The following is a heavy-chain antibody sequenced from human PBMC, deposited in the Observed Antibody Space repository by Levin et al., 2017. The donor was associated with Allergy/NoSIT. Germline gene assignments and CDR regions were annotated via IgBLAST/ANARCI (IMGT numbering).Heavy chain of an antibody. CDR2: MYRSGST. CDR1: GGSVSSPINY. D-gene: IGHD3-22*01. J-gene: IGHJ4*02. Sequence: ESLKISCSVSGGSVSSPINYWGWIRQPPGKGLEWIGSMYRSGSTYYNPSLKTRVTISVDTSKNQFSLNLTSVTAADTAVYYCARGLVVVVRRFDSWGQGTLVTVSS. V-gene: IGHV4-39*07. CDR3: ARGLVVVVRRFDS.